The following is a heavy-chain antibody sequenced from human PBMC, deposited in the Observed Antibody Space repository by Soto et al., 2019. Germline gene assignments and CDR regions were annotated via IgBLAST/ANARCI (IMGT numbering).Heavy chain of an antibody. D-gene: IGHD2-2*02. J-gene: IGHJ4*02. CDR3: ATIPATTILTDY. Sequence: SETLSLTCTVSGGSLSSYYWGWIRQPPGKGLEWIGSIYYSGSTYYNPSLKSRVTISVDTSKNQFSLKLSSVTAADTAVYYCATIPATTILTDYWGQGTLVTVSS. CDR1: GGSLSSYY. CDR2: IYYSGST. V-gene: IGHV4-39*01.